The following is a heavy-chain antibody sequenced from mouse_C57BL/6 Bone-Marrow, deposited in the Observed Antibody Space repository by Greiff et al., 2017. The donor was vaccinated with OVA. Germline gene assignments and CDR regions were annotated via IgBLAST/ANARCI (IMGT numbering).Heavy chain of an antibody. Sequence: VQLQQSDAELVKPGASVKISCKVSGYTFTDHTIHWMKQRPEQGLEWIGYIYPRDGSTKYNEKFKGKATLTADKSSSTAYMQLNSLTSEDSAVYFCAREEGDSSGSGYYFDYWGQGTTLTVSS. D-gene: IGHD3-2*02. CDR3: AREEGDSSGSGYYFDY. CDR2: IYPRDGST. CDR1: GYTFTDHT. J-gene: IGHJ2*01. V-gene: IGHV1-78*01.